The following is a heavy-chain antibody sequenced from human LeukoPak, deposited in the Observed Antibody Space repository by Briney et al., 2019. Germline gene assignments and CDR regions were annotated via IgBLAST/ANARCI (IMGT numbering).Heavy chain of an antibody. D-gene: IGHD6-6*01. CDR1: GFTFSDYY. CDR3: ARSSYSSSSSV. V-gene: IGHV3-11*03. J-gene: IGHJ3*01. Sequence: GGSLRLSCAASGFTFSDYYMSWIRQAPGKGLEWVSYISSSSIYTNYVDSVKGRFTISRDNAKNSLYLQINSLRAEDTAVYYCARSSYSSSSSVWGQGTMVTVSS. CDR2: ISSSSIYT.